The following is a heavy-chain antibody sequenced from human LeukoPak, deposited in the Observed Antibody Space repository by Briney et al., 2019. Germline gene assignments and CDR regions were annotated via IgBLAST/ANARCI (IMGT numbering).Heavy chain of an antibody. CDR3: AKDQGFDYYDSSGYYLDY. CDR1: GFTFSSHN. V-gene: IGHV3-21*01. J-gene: IGHJ4*02. D-gene: IGHD3-22*01. Sequence: PGGSLRLSCAASGFTFSSHNMNWVRQAPGKGLEWVSSISGRGNYIFYADSVKGRFTISRDSAKNSLSLQMNSLRAEDTAVCYCAKDQGFDYYDSSGYYLDYWGQGTLVTVSS. CDR2: ISGRGNYI.